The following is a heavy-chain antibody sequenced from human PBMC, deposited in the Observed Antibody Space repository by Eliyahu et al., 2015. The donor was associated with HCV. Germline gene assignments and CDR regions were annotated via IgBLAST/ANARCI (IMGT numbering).Heavy chain of an antibody. Sequence: EVQLVESGGGXVKXGGSLXLXXSASGFTFSSYSMNWVRQAPGKGLGWVSSISSSSSYIYYADSVKGRFTISRDNAKNSLYLQMNSLRAEDTAVYYCARDRGNYAGGGYYYYYMDVWGKGTTVTVSS. CDR3: ARDRGNYAGGGYYYYYMDV. CDR2: ISSSSSYI. V-gene: IGHV3-21*01. D-gene: IGHD4-11*01. CDR1: GFTFSSYS. J-gene: IGHJ6*03.